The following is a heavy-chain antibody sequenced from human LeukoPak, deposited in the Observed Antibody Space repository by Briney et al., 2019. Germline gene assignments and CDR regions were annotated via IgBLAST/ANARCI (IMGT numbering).Heavy chain of an antibody. V-gene: IGHV3-23*01. Sequence: GGSLRLSCAASGFTFSSYAMSWVRQAPGKGLEWVSAISGSVGSTYYADSVKGRFTISRDNSKNTLYLQMTSLRAEDTAVYYCAKDHIKDMVVAVAATSSDYWGQGTLVTVSS. J-gene: IGHJ4*02. D-gene: IGHD2-15*01. CDR2: ISGSVGST. CDR3: AKDHIKDMVVAVAATSSDY. CDR1: GFTFSSYA.